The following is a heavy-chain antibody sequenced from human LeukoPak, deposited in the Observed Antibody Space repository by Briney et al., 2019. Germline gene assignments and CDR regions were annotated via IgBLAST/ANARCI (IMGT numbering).Heavy chain of an antibody. Sequence: GGSLGPSWAAPGSTFSTYTMQWVRQAPGKGLEWGALLPPDGSYQYYADSLKGRFTISRDNFKNALYLQMNSLRLEDTAVYYCARGLHDRSWYGAHWGQGTLLSVSS. CDR2: LPPDGSYQ. CDR3: ARGLHDRSWYGAH. CDR1: GSTFSTYT. J-gene: IGHJ4*02. D-gene: IGHD6-13*01. V-gene: IGHV3-30*04.